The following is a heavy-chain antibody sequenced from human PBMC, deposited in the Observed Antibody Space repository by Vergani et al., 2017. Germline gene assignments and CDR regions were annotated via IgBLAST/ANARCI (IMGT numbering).Heavy chain of an antibody. Sequence: EVELVESGGGLVQPGGSLRLSCAASGFTFNEYWMHWARQVPGKGLVWVSGMNGDGDTISYADSVKCRFTISRHNAKNTLFLQMNSLRAEDTAVYYCASARKCRFGVVWENWFDPWGQGTLVTVSS. CDR1: GFTFNEYW. J-gene: IGHJ5*02. CDR2: MNGDGDTI. V-gene: IGHV3-74*01. CDR3: ASARKCRFGVVWENWFDP. D-gene: IGHD3-3*01.